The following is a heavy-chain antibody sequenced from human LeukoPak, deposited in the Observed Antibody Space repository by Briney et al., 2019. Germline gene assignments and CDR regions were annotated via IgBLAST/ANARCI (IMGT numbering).Heavy chain of an antibody. D-gene: IGHD3-10*01. V-gene: IGHV3-21*01. CDR3: ARNTGSGSYYDVQYYYYYGMDV. Sequence: GGSLRLSCAASGFTFSSYSMNWVRQAPGKGLEWVSSISSSSSYIYYADSVKGRFTISRDNAKNSLYLQMNSLRAEDTAVYYCARNTGSGSYYDVQYYYYYGMDVWGQGTTVTVSS. CDR2: ISSSSSYI. J-gene: IGHJ6*02. CDR1: GFTFSSYS.